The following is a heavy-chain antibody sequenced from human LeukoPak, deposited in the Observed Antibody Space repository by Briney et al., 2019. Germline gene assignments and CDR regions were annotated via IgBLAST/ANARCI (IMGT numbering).Heavy chain of an antibody. Sequence: GGSLRLSCAASGFTFSSYWMSWVRQAPGKGLEWVANIKQDGSEKYYVDSVKGRFTISRDNAKNSLYLQMNSLRAEDTAVYYCARDSKHPSYSSSWYYAFDIWGQGTMVTVSS. CDR3: ARDSKHPSYSSSWYYAFDI. CDR1: GFTFSSYW. D-gene: IGHD6-13*01. V-gene: IGHV3-7*03. J-gene: IGHJ3*02. CDR2: IKQDGSEK.